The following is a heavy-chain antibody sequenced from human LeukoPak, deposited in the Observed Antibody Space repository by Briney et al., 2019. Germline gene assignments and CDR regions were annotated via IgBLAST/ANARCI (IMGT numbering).Heavy chain of an antibody. CDR1: GGSISSSNW. Sequence: SETLSLTCAVSGGSISSSNWWSWVRQPPGKGLEWIGEIYHSGSTNYNPSLKSRVTISVDTSKNQFSLKLSSVTAADTAVYYCARREDYYYYMDVWGKGTTVTVSS. J-gene: IGHJ6*03. V-gene: IGHV4-4*02. CDR2: IYHSGST. D-gene: IGHD1-26*01. CDR3: ARREDYYYYMDV.